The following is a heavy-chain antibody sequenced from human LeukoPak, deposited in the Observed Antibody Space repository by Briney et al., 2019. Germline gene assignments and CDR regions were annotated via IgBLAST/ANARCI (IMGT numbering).Heavy chain of an antibody. Sequence: PSETLSLTCTVSGGSISSYYWSWIRQPPGKGLEWIGYIYYSGSTNYNPSLKSRVNISLDTSKNQFSLKLSSVTAADTAVYYCARSDEDSGYFDYWGQGTLVTVSS. CDR2: IYYSGST. V-gene: IGHV4-59*08. CDR3: ARSDEDSGYFDY. CDR1: GGSISSYY. J-gene: IGHJ4*02.